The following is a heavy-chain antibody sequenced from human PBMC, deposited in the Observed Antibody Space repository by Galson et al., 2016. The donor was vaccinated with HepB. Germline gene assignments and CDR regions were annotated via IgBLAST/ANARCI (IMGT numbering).Heavy chain of an antibody. V-gene: IGHV4-59*13. J-gene: IGHJ6*03. Sequence: ETLSLTCAISGGSISSYDWWSWVRQSPGKGLEWIGYFYHSGITKYNPAFKSRVTISQDTPKNQLSLRLSSVTAADTAVYYCARGLDYYYYYIDVWGKGTRSPSP. CDR2: FYHSGIT. D-gene: IGHD3/OR15-3a*01. CDR1: GGSISSYD. CDR3: ARGLDYYYYYIDV.